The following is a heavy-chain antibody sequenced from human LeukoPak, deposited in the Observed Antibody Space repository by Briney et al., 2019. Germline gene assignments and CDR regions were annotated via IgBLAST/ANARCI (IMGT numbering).Heavy chain of an antibody. D-gene: IGHD1-1*01. J-gene: IGHJ3*02. CDR2: IYSGGST. V-gene: IGHV3-53*01. CDR3: ARDHQLDAFDI. CDR1: GFIVSSNY. Sequence: GGSLRLSCAASGFIVSSNYMSWVRQAPGKGLEWVSVIYSGGSTYYADSVKGRFTISRDNSKNTLYLQMNSLRAEDTAVYYCARDHQLDAFDIWGQGTMVTVSS.